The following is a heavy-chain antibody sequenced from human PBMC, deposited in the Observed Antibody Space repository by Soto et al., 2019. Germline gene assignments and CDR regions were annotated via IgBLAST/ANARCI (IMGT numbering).Heavy chain of an antibody. J-gene: IGHJ6*02. CDR2: ISSSSSYI. CDR3: ARVGDGERSGYYYGMDV. D-gene: IGHD3-16*01. CDR1: GFTLSSYS. V-gene: IGHV3-21*01. Sequence: GGSLRLSCAASGFTLSSYSMNWVRQAPGKGLEWVSSISSSSSYIYYADSVKGRFTISRDNAKNSLYLQMNSLRAEDTAVYYCARVGDGERSGYYYGMDVWGQGTTVTVSS.